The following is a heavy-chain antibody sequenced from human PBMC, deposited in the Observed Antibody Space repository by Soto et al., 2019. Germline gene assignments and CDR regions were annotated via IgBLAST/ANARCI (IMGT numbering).Heavy chain of an antibody. CDR1: GYTFTSYD. CDR2: MNPNSGNT. D-gene: IGHD6-6*01. J-gene: IGHJ5*02. CDR3: ARDGYSSSSGYKWFDP. Sequence: ASVKVSCKASGYTFTSYDINWVRQATGQGLEWMGWMNPNSGNTGYAQKFQGRVTMTRNTSISTAYMELSSLRSEDTAVYYCARDGYSSSSGYKWFDPWGQGTLVTVSS. V-gene: IGHV1-8*01.